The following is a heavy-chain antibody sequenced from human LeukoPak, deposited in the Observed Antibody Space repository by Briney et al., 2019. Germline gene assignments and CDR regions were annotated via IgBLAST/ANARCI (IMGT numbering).Heavy chain of an antibody. Sequence: PSETLSLTCTVSGGSISSTSYYWAWIRQPPGKGLEWIGSIYYTGNSYYNPSIKSRVTISVDTSKNQFSLDLTSETAADTAVYICARGRVSSSSSYSTYYYYFYMDVWGKGTTVTVSS. CDR1: GGSISSTSYY. CDR2: IYYTGNS. V-gene: IGHV4-39*07. J-gene: IGHJ6*03. CDR3: ARGRVSSSSSYSTYYYYFYMDV. D-gene: IGHD6-6*01.